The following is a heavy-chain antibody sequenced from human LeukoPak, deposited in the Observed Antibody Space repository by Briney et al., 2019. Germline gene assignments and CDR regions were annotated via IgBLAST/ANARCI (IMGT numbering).Heavy chain of an antibody. CDR1: GGTFSSYT. CDR3: ARGHYGDYEFDY. V-gene: IGHV1-69*02. Sequence: SVKVSCKASGGTFSSYTISLVRQAPGQGLEWMGSIIPILGIANYAQKFQGRVTITADKSTSTAYMELSSLRSEDTAVYYCARGHYGDYEFDYWGQGTLVTVSS. CDR2: IIPILGIA. J-gene: IGHJ4*02. D-gene: IGHD4-17*01.